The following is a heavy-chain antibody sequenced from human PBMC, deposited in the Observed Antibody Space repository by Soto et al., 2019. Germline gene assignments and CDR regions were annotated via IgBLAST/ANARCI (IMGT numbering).Heavy chain of an antibody. J-gene: IGHJ4*02. D-gene: IGHD5-12*01. CDR1: GGSISSSSYY. Sequence: SETLSLTCTVSGGSISSSSYYWGWIRQPPGKGLECIGSIHYSGSTYYNPSLKSRVTISVDTSKNQFSLKLTSVTAADTAVYYCARQRDGYNLIQTLDYWGQGTLVTVGS. V-gene: IGHV4-39*01. CDR2: IHYSGST. CDR3: ARQRDGYNLIQTLDY.